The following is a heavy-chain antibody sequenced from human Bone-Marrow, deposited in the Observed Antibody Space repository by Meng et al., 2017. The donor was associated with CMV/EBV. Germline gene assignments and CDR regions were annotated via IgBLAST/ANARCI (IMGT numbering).Heavy chain of an antibody. V-gene: IGHV3-53*01. CDR1: GFTVSSNY. CDR3: ARDRMVTDIEYYYYGMDA. D-gene: IGHD5-18*01. CDR2: IYSGGST. Sequence: GESLKISCAASGFTVSSNYMSWVRQAPGKGLEWVSVIYSGGSTYYADSVKGRFTISRDNSKNTLHLQMNSLRAEDTAVYYCARDRMVTDIEYYYYGMDAWGQGTTVTVSS. J-gene: IGHJ6*02.